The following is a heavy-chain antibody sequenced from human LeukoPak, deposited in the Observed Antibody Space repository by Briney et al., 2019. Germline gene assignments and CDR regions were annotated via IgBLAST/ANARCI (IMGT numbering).Heavy chain of an antibody. J-gene: IGHJ6*03. Sequence: GASVKVSCKASGGTFSSYAISWVRQAPGQGLEWMGGIIPIFGTANYAQKFQGRVTVTADESTSTAYMELSSLRSEDTAVYYCARAPQDIVVVVAAVYYYYYMDVWGKGTTVTVSS. CDR1: GGTFSSYA. CDR3: ARAPQDIVVVVAAVYYYYYMDV. V-gene: IGHV1-69*13. D-gene: IGHD2-15*01. CDR2: IIPIFGTA.